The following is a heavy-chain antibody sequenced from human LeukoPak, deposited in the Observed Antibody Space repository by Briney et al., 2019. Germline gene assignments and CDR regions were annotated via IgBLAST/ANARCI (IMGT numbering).Heavy chain of an antibody. CDR2: IYTSGST. D-gene: IGHD3-10*01. J-gene: IGHJ6*03. CDR3: ARVLHSSMVRGVPYYYYYMDV. Sequence: SETLSLTCTVSGGSISSYYWSWIRQPAGKGLEWIGRIYTSGSTNYNPSLKSRVTMSVDTSKNQFSLKLSSVTAADTAVYYCARVLHSSMVRGVPYYYYYMDVWXXXXXXTVS. CDR1: GGSISSYY. V-gene: IGHV4-4*07.